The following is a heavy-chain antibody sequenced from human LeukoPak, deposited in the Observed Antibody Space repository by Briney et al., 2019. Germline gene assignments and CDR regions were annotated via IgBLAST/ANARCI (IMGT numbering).Heavy chain of an antibody. Sequence: PSETLSLTCTVSGGSITSSNYYWGWIRQPPGKGLEWIGSIYYRGSTYYNPSLKSRVTLSVDTSKNQFSLKLSSVTAADTAVYYCARAAEAIVGANYYYYYMDVWGKGTTVTVSS. CDR1: GGSITSSNYY. D-gene: IGHD1-26*01. CDR3: ARAAEAIVGANYYYYYMDV. V-gene: IGHV4-39*07. J-gene: IGHJ6*03. CDR2: IYYRGST.